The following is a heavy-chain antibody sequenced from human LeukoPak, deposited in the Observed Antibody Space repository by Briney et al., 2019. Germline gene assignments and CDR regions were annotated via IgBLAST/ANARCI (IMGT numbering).Heavy chain of an antibody. J-gene: IGHJ4*02. CDR2: INPNSGGT. CDR3: ARAPGGEELPVDY. CDR1: GYTFTGYY. Sequence: ASVKVSCKASGYTFTGYYMHWVRQAPGQGLEWMGWINPNSGGTNYAQKFQGRVTMTRDTSISTAYMELSRLRSDDTAVYYCARAPGGEELPVDYWGQGTLVTVSS. V-gene: IGHV1-2*02. D-gene: IGHD3-16*01.